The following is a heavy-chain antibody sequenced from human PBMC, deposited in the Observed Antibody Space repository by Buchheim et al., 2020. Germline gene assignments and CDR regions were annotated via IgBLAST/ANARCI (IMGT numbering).Heavy chain of an antibody. J-gene: IGHJ4*02. CDR2: ISASGGST. CDR3: AKSTDYDFWSGMALADY. V-gene: IGHV3-23*01. CDR1: GFTFSSYA. D-gene: IGHD3-3*01. Sequence: EAQLLESGGGLVQPGGSLRLSCAASGFTFSSYAMSWVRQAPGKGLEWVSSISASGGSTYYADSVKGRFTISRDNSKNTLDLQMNTLRAEDTAVYYCAKSTDYDFWSGMALADYWGQGTL.